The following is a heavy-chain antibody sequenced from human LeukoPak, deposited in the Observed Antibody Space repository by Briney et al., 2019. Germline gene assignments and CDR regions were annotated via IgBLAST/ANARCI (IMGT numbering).Heavy chain of an antibody. CDR2: INPSGGRT. CDR3: ARGGSGSYRLDY. CDR1: GYTFISYY. D-gene: IGHD3-10*01. Sequence: VASVKVSFKASGYTFISYYMYWVRQAPGQGLEWMGIINPSGGRTSYAQSFQGRVTMTRDTSTNTVYMELTSLRSEDTALYYCARGGSGSYRLDYWGQGTLVTVSS. J-gene: IGHJ4*02. V-gene: IGHV1-46*01.